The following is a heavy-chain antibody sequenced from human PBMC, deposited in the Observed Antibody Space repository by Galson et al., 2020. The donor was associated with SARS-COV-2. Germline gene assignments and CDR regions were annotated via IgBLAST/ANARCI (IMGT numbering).Heavy chain of an antibody. CDR2: ISSSSSYI. V-gene: IGHV3-21*01. J-gene: IGHJ3*02. CDR3: AREHYSSAYAFDI. Sequence: GESLKISCAASGFTFSSYSMNWVRQAPGKGLEWVSSISSSSSYIYYADSVKGRFTISRDNAKNSLYLQMNSLRAEDTAVYYCAREHYSSAYAFDIWGQGTMVTVSS. D-gene: IGHD3-22*01. CDR1: GFTFSSYS.